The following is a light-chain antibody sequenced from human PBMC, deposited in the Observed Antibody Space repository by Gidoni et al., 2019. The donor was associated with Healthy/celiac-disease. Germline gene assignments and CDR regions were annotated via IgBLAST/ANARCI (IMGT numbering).Light chain of an antibody. CDR1: QSISSY. V-gene: IGKV1-39*01. J-gene: IGKJ2*01. CDR3: QQSYSTPMYT. Sequence: DIQMTQSPSSLSASVGDRVTITCRASQSISSYLNWHQQKPGKAPKLLIYAASSLQSGVPSRFSGSGSGTDFTLTISSLQPEDSATYYCQQSYSTPMYTFGQGTKLEIK. CDR2: AAS.